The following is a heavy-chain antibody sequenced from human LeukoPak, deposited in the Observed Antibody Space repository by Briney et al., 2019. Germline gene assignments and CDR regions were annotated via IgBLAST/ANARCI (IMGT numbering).Heavy chain of an antibody. V-gene: IGHV4-34*01. Sequence: SETLSLTCAVYGGSFSGYYWSWIRQPPGKGLEWIGEINHSGSTNYNPSLKSRVTISVDTSKNQFSLKLSSVTAADTAVYYCARMVNSRYSSGWCKFDYWGQGTLVTVSS. CDR1: GGSFSGYY. J-gene: IGHJ4*02. D-gene: IGHD6-19*01. CDR3: ARMVNSRYSSGWCKFDY. CDR2: INHSGST.